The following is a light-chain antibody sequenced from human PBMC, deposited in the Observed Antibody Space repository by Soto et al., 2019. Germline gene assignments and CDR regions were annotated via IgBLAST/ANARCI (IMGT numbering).Light chain of an antibody. CDR3: QQSYSTPWT. V-gene: IGKV1-39*01. CDR1: QSISNY. J-gene: IGKJ1*01. CDR2: AAS. Sequence: DIQMTQSPSSLSASVGDRVTITCRASQSISNYLNWYQQKPGKAPKLRIYAASSLQSGVPSRFSGSGSGTDFTLTISSLQAEDFATYYCQQSYSTPWTFGQGTKVEIK.